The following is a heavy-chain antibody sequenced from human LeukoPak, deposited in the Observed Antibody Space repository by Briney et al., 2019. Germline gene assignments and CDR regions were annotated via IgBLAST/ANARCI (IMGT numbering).Heavy chain of an antibody. V-gene: IGHV3-74*01. CDR1: GFTFSTYW. D-gene: IGHD4-17*01. Sequence: GGSLRLSCAASGFTFSTYWMHWVRQAPGKGLVWVSRINTDGSSTSYANSVKGRFTMSRDNAKNTLYLQMDSLRAEDTAVYYCARSGFDSYGDYTDWGQGTLVTVSS. CDR2: INTDGSST. CDR3: ARSGFDSYGDYTD. J-gene: IGHJ4*02.